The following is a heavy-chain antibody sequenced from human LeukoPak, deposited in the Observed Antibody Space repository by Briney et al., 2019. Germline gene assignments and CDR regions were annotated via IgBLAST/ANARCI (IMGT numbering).Heavy chain of an antibody. CDR2: IYYSGST. CDR3: ARAYYYGSGRGYWFDP. CDR1: GGSISSYY. D-gene: IGHD3-10*01. Sequence: SETLSLTCTVSGGSISSYYWSWIRQPPGKGLEWIGYIYYSGSTNYNPSLKSRVTISVDTSKNQFSLKLSSVTAADTAVYYCARAYYYGSGRGYWFDPWGQGTLVTVSS. V-gene: IGHV4-59*01. J-gene: IGHJ5*02.